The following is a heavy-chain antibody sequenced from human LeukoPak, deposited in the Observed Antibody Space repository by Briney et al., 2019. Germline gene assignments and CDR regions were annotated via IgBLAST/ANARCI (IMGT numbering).Heavy chain of an antibody. J-gene: IGHJ4*02. CDR3: ARGWGRQRWEGF. V-gene: IGHV3-48*03. Sequence: GGSLRLSCAVSGFIFRSYEMNWVRQAPGKGLEWLSYISSSGSTIYYADSVKGRFTISRDNAKNSLYLQMNSLRVEDTAVYYCARGWGRQRWEGFWGEGTLVTVSS. CDR2: ISSSGSTI. D-gene: IGHD1-26*01. CDR1: GFIFRSYE.